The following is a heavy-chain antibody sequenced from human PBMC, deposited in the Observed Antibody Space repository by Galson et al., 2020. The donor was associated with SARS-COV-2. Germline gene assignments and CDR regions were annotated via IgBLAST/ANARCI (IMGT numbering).Heavy chain of an antibody. CDR1: GYTLTELS. CDR3: ATAPTVTTYSYIYPRKIYYYYGMDV. D-gene: IGHD4-17*01. V-gene: IGHV1-24*01. J-gene: IGHJ6*02. Sequence: ASVKVSCKVSGYTLTELSMHWVRQAPGKGLEWMGGFDPEAGETIYAQKFQGRVTMTEDTTTDTAYMELSSLRSEDTAVYYCATAPTVTTYSYIYPRKIYYYYGMDVWGQGTTVTVSS. CDR2: FDPEAGET.